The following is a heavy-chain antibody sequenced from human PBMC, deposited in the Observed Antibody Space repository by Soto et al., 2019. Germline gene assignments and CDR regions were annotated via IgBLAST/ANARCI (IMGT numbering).Heavy chain of an antibody. CDR3: AKDRISDFPRGWGLDY. J-gene: IGHJ4*02. CDR1: GFTFDDHA. CDR2: ISWNGDDI. D-gene: IGHD6-19*01. V-gene: IGHV3-9*01. Sequence: ELQLVESGGGVVQFGRSLRLSCEASGFTFDDHAMHWVRQVPGKGLEWVSGISWNGDDIGYVDSVKGRFTISRDNVKNFLYLQMDSLTTDDTAVYFCAKDRISDFPRGWGLDYWGQGTLVTVSS.